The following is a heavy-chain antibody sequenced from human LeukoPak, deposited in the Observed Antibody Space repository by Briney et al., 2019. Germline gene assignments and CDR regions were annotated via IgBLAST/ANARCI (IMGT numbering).Heavy chain of an antibody. J-gene: IGHJ6*02. CDR3: ARLYYDILTGPLGGMDV. CDR1: GYSFTTNW. V-gene: IGHV5-51*01. CDR2: IYPGDSET. Sequence: GESLKISCKGSGYSFTTNWIGWVRQMPGKGLEWMGIIYPGDSETRFSPSFQGQVAISADKSISTVYLQWSSLKASGTAMYHCARLYYDILTGPLGGMDVWGQGTTVTVSS. D-gene: IGHD3-9*01.